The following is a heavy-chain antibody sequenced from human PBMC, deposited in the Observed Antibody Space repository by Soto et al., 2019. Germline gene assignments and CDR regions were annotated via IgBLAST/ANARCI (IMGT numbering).Heavy chain of an antibody. Sequence: GGSLRLSCAASGFTFSNAWMSWVRQAPGKGLEWVGRIKSKTDGGTTDYAAPVKGRFTISRDDSKNTLYLQMNSLKTEDTAVYYCTTGDGYSSGWYCIHYWGQGTLVTVSS. D-gene: IGHD6-19*01. V-gene: IGHV3-15*01. CDR1: GFTFSNAW. J-gene: IGHJ4*02. CDR3: TTGDGYSSGWYCIHY. CDR2: IKSKTDGGTT.